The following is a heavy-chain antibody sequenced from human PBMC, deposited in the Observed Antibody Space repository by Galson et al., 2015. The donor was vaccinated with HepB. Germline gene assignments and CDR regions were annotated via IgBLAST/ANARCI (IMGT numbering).Heavy chain of an antibody. J-gene: IGHJ4*02. CDR2: INPNSGGT. D-gene: IGHD6-19*01. Sequence: SVKVSCKASGYTFTGYYMHWVRQAPGQGLEWLGWINPNSGGTNYAQKFQGWVTLTRDTSISTAYMELSRLRSDDTAVYYCARQGSSGWYSDYWGQGTLVTVSS. V-gene: IGHV1-2*04. CDR3: ARQGSSGWYSDY. CDR1: GYTFTGYY.